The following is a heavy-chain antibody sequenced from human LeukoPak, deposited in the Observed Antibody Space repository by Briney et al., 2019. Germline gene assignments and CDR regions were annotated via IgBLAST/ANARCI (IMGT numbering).Heavy chain of an antibody. Sequence: PSETLSLTCAVYGGSFSGYYWSWIRQPPGKGLEWIGEINHSGSTNYNPSLKSRVTISVDRSKNQFSLKLSSVTAADTAVYYCARALPPRGYSGYGVDYWGQGTLVTVSS. J-gene: IGHJ4*02. D-gene: IGHD5-12*01. V-gene: IGHV4-34*01. CDR2: INHSGST. CDR3: ARALPPRGYSGYGVDY. CDR1: GGSFSGYY.